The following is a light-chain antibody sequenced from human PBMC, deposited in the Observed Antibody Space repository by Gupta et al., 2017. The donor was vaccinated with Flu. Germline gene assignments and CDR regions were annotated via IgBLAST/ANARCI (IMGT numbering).Light chain of an antibody. CDR2: GAS. Sequence: EIVLTQSPGTLSLSPGERATLSCRASQSVSSSYLAWYQQKPGQAPRLLIYGASSRATDIPDRFSGSGSGTDFTLTSSRLEPEDFAVYYCQQDGSSPTFGQGTKVEIK. V-gene: IGKV3-20*01. CDR1: QSVSSSY. CDR3: QQDGSSPT. J-gene: IGKJ1*01.